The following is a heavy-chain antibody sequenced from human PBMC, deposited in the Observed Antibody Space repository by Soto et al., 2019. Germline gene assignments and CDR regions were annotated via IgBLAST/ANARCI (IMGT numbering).Heavy chain of an antibody. D-gene: IGHD5-12*01. J-gene: IGHJ4*02. CDR3: ARDRGASLRGAANYFDY. Sequence: EASVKVSCKASGYTFTSYGISWVRQAPGQGLEWMGWISAYNGNTNYAQKLQGRVTMTTDTSTSTAYMELRSLRSDDTAVYYCARDRGASLRGAANYFDYWGQGTLVTAPQ. V-gene: IGHV1-18*01. CDR1: GYTFTSYG. CDR2: ISAYNGNT.